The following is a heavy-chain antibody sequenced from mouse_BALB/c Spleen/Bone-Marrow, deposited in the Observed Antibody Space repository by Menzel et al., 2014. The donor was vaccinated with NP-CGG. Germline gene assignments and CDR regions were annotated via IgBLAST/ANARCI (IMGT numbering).Heavy chain of an antibody. CDR3: AFITTVAY. Sequence: EVHLVESGGDLVKPGGSLKLSCAASGISFSTYGMSWVRQTPDKRLEWVATISSGDSYTYYPGSVKGRFTISRDNAKNTLYLQMSSLKSEDTAMYYCAFITTVAYWGQGTLVTVSA. CDR2: ISSGDSYT. J-gene: IGHJ3*01. CDR1: GISFSTYG. D-gene: IGHD1-1*01. V-gene: IGHV5-6*01.